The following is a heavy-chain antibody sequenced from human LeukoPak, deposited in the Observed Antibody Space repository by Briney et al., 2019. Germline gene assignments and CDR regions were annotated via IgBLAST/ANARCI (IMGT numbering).Heavy chain of an antibody. CDR2: IYDSGST. D-gene: IGHD6-13*01. Sequence: SETLSLTCTVSGGSISIYYWSWIRQPPGKGLEWIGYIYDSGSTNYNPSLKSRVTISVDTSKNQFSLKLSSVTAADTAVYYCARVYGSSWERFDYWGQGTLVTVSS. V-gene: IGHV4-59*12. CDR3: ARVYGSSWERFDY. J-gene: IGHJ4*02. CDR1: GGSISIYY.